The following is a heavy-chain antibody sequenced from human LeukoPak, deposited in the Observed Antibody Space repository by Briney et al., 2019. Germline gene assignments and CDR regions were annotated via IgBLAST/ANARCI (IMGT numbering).Heavy chain of an antibody. D-gene: IGHD3-22*01. Sequence: SETLSLTCTVSGGSISSYYWSWIRQPPGKGLEWIGYIYYSGSTNYNPSLKSRVTISVDTSKNQFSLKLSSVTAADTAVYYCARGQYDSSGYMNWFDPWGQGTLVTVSS. CDR3: ARGQYDSSGYMNWFDP. CDR2: IYYSGST. CDR1: GGSISSYY. J-gene: IGHJ5*02. V-gene: IGHV4-59*01.